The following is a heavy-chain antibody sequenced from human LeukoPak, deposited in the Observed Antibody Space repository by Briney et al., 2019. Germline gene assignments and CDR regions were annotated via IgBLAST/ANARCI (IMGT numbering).Heavy chain of an antibody. Sequence: SETLSLTCTVSGYSISSGYSWGWVRQPPGKGLEWIGSFYHSGRTYYNRSLKSRVTISVDTSKNQFSLKLSSVTAADTAVYYCARVGGSYLVFFDYWGQGTLVTVSS. J-gene: IGHJ4*02. D-gene: IGHD1-26*01. CDR3: ARVGGSYLVFFDY. V-gene: IGHV4-38-2*02. CDR2: FYHSGRT. CDR1: GYSISSGYS.